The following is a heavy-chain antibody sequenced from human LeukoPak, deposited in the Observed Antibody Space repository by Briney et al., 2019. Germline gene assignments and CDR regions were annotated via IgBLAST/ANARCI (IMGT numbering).Heavy chain of an antibody. D-gene: IGHD3-16*01. CDR3: ARHDSFCIRKVWDY. Sequence: SETLSLTCTVSGGSISSTIHYWGWIRQPPGKGLEWIASIYYSGSTYYSPSLKSRVTISVDTSQNQVSPKLSSVTVADTAVYYCARHDSFCIRKVWDYWGQGTLVTVSS. CDR1: GGSISSTIHY. V-gene: IGHV4-39*01. J-gene: IGHJ4*02. CDR2: IYYSGST.